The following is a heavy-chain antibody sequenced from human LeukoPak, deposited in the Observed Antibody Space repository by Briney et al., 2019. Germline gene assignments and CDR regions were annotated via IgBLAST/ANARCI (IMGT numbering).Heavy chain of an antibody. Sequence: GGSLRLSCAASGFTFSSYWMSWIRQAPGKGLEWVSYISSSGSTIYYADSVKGRFTISRDNAKNSLYLQMNSLRAEDTAVYYCARDRHSYDFWSGYYLDYGMDVWGQGTTVTVSS. CDR1: GFTFSSYW. CDR2: ISSSGSTI. D-gene: IGHD3-3*01. V-gene: IGHV3-11*01. J-gene: IGHJ6*02. CDR3: ARDRHSYDFWSGYYLDYGMDV.